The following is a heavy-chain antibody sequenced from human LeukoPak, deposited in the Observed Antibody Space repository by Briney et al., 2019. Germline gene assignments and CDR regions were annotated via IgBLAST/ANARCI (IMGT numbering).Heavy chain of an antibody. CDR3: ARHSGSYYDNYDY. J-gene: IGHJ4*02. CDR1: GGSISRYY. CDR2: ISFSVST. D-gene: IGHD1-26*01. Sequence: SGTLSLTCAVSGGSISRYYWRWIRQPPGEGLGWIGYISFSVSTTYNTSLQSRVTISVETSKNQFSLKLNSITAADTAVYYCARHSGSYYDNYDYWGQGTLVTVSS. V-gene: IGHV4-59*08.